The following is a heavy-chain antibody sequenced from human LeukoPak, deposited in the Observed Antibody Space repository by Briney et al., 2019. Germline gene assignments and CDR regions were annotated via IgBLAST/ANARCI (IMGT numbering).Heavy chain of an antibody. J-gene: IGHJ4*02. V-gene: IGHV3-11*04. Sequence: GGSLRLSCAASGFTFSDYYMSWIRQAPGKGLELVSYISSSCSTIYYADSVKGRFTSSRDNDKNSLYLQMNSLRAEDTAVYYCAAPADYYDSSGGDYWGQGTLVTVSS. CDR3: AAPADYYDSSGGDY. CDR1: GFTFSDYY. D-gene: IGHD3-22*01. CDR2: ISSSCSTI.